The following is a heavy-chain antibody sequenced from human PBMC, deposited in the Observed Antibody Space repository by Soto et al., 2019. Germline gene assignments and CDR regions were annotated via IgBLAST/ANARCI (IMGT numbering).Heavy chain of an antibody. Sequence: SETLSLTCTVSGGSMSRGDYYWSWIRQPPGKGLEWIGFIYHTGSTYYSTSLKSRVTISVDTSKSQFSLNLSFVTAADTSVYYCATMGTPATGLYFFDYWGQGSLVTVSS. J-gene: IGHJ4*02. D-gene: IGHD2-15*01. CDR3: ATMGTPATGLYFFDY. CDR2: IYHTGST. V-gene: IGHV4-30-4*01. CDR1: GGSMSRGDYY.